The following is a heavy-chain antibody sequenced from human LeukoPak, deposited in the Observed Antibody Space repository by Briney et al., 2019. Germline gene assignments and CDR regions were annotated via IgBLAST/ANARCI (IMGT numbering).Heavy chain of an antibody. V-gene: IGHV3-21*01. J-gene: IGHJ3*02. Sequence: PGGSLRLSCAASGFTFSSYSMNWVRQAPGKGLEWIPSISRSSSSIYYTDSVKGRFTISRDNAKNSLYLQMNSLRADDTAEYYCARDRGYNAFDIWGQGTMVTVSS. CDR3: ARDRGYNAFDI. CDR1: GFTFSSYS. D-gene: IGHD5-18*01. CDR2: ISRSSSSI.